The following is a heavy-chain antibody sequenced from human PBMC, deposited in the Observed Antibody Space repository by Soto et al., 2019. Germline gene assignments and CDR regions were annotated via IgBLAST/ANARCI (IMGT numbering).Heavy chain of an antibody. V-gene: IGHV3-30-3*01. D-gene: IGHD4-17*01. CDR2: ISYDGSNK. CDR1: GFTFSSYA. Sequence: GGSLRLSCAASGFTFSSYAMHWVRQAPGKGLEWVAVISYDGSNKYYADSVKGRFTISRDNSKNTLYLQMNSLRAEDTAVYYCARDLHDYGDYSNYYYYGMDVWGQGTTVTVSS. J-gene: IGHJ6*02. CDR3: ARDLHDYGDYSNYYYYGMDV.